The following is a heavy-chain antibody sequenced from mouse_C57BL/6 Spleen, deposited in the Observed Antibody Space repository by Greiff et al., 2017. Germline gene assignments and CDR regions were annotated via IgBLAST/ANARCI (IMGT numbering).Heavy chain of an antibody. CDR2: IYPGSGST. D-gene: IGHD3-1*01. J-gene: IGHJ3*01. CDR3: ARSGNHRTWFDY. CDR1: GYTFTSYW. V-gene: IGHV1-55*01. Sequence: VQLQQPGAELVKPGASVTMSCKASGYTFTSYWITWVKQRPGQGLEWIGDIYPGSGSTNYNEKFKSKATLTVDTSSSTAYMQLSSLTSEDSAVYYCARSGNHRTWFDYWGQGTLVTVSA.